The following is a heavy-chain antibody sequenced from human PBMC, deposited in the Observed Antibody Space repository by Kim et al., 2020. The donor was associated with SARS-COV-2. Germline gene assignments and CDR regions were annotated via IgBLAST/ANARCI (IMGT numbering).Heavy chain of an antibody. V-gene: IGHV3-9*01. CDR1: GFTFDDYA. CDR2: ISWNSGSI. Sequence: GGSLRLSCAASGFTFDDYAMHWVRQAPGKGLEWVSGISWNSGSIGYADSVKGRFTISRDNAKNSLYLQMNSLRAEDTALYYCAKDEAHLGSGDYYGMDV. D-gene: IGHD6-6*01. CDR3: AKDEAHLGSGDYYGMDV. J-gene: IGHJ6*01.